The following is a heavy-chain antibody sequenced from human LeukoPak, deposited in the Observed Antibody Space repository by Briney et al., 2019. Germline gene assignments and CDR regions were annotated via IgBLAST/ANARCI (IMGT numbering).Heavy chain of an antibody. Sequence: GRSLRLSCAASGFTFSSYGMHWVRQAPGKGLEWVAVISYDGSNKYYADSVKGRFTISRDNSKNTLYLQMNSLRAEDTAVYYCARLVEAVTTFYYYYMDVWGKGTTVTISS. CDR3: ARLVEAVTTFYYYYMDV. CDR1: GFTFSSYG. D-gene: IGHD4-17*01. V-gene: IGHV3-30*03. J-gene: IGHJ6*03. CDR2: ISYDGSNK.